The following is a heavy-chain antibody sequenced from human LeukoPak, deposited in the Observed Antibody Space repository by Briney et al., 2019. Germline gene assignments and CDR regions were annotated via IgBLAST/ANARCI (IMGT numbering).Heavy chain of an antibody. V-gene: IGHV3-53*01. CDR2: IYSGGNT. D-gene: IGHD3-22*01. J-gene: IGHJ4*02. CDR1: GLTVSSNC. CDR3: ARRAGDYSHPYDY. Sequence: GGSLRLSCAASGLTVSSNCMSWVRQAPGKGLEWVSFIYSGGNTYYADSVKGRFTISRDNSKNTVHLQMNSLRAEDAAMYYCARRAGDYSHPYDYWGQGTLVTVSS.